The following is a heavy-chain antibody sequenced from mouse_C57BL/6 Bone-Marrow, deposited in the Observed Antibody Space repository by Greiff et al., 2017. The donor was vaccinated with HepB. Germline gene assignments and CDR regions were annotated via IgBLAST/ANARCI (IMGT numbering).Heavy chain of an antibody. CDR1: GYTFTSYW. Sequence: VQLQQPGAELVMPGASVKLSCKASGYTFTSYWMHWVKQRPGQGLEWIGEIDPSDSYTNYNQKFKGKSTLTVDKSSSTAYMQLSSLTSEDSAVYYCARGDDEANSDSWGQGTTLTVSS. CDR3: ARGDDEANSDS. D-gene: IGHD3-2*02. CDR2: IDPSDSYT. J-gene: IGHJ2*01. V-gene: IGHV1-69*01.